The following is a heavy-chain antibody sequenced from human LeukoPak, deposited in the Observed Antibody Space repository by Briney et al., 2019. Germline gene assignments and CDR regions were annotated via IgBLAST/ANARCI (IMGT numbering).Heavy chain of an antibody. Sequence: PGGSLRLSCAASGFTFSTYAMHWGRQAPGKGLEWVAFISYDGTNKYCADSVKGRFTISRDNSKNTLYLQMNSLRAEDMALYYCAREILTGYAFDIWGQGTMVTVSS. CDR1: GFTFSTYA. J-gene: IGHJ3*02. CDR2: ISYDGTNK. V-gene: IGHV3-30-3*01. CDR3: AREILTGYAFDI. D-gene: IGHD7-27*01.